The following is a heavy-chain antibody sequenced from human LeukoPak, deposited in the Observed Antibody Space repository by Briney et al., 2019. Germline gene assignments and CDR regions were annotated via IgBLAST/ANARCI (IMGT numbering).Heavy chain of an antibody. CDR2: INPNSGGT. J-gene: IGHJ3*02. CDR1: GYTFTGYY. D-gene: IGHD3-22*01. V-gene: IGHV1-2*02. Sequence: ASVKVSCKASGYTFTGYYMHWVRQAPGQGLEWMGWINPNSGGTNYAQKFQGRVTMTRDTSISTAYMELSRLRSDDTAVYYCARDWAIDYYDSSGYYPDAFDIWGQGTMVTVSS. CDR3: ARDWAIDYYDSSGYYPDAFDI.